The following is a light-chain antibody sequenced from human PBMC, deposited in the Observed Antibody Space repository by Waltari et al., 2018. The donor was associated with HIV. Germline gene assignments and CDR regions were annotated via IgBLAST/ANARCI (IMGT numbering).Light chain of an antibody. V-gene: IGKV4-1*01. J-gene: IGKJ2*01. CDR2: WAS. CDR1: QSLLYGSNNKNY. Sequence: DIVMTQSPESLVVSVGERATLNCKSSQSLLYGSNNKNYLAWYQQRPGHRPKLLIYWASTRQSGVPDRFSGSGSGTDFSLTISSLQAEDVAVYYCQQYYLVPYTFGQGTKLEIK. CDR3: QQYYLVPYT.